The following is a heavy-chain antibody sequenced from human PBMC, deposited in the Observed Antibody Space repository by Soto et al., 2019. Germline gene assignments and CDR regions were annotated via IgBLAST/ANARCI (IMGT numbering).Heavy chain of an antibody. CDR2: IYWDDDK. D-gene: IGHD3-10*01. CDR1: GFSLSTSGVG. CDR3: AHNVLLWFGELFGAFDI. V-gene: IGHV2-5*02. Sequence: SGPTLVNPTQTLTLTCTFSGFSLSTSGVGVGWIRQPPGKALEWLALIYWDDDKGYSQNLKSRLTINNDTSKNQVVITMTNMDPVDTYTYYCAHNVLLWFGELFGAFDIWGQGTMVTVSS. J-gene: IGHJ3*02.